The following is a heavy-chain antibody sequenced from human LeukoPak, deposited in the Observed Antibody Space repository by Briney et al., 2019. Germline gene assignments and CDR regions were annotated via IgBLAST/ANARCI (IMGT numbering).Heavy chain of an antibody. Sequence: SETLSLTCSVSSGSIGSGRYYWAWIRQPPGKGLEWIGSIYNTWSTSYNPSLKSRVTMSVDTSKNQFSLRLSSVTAADTAVYYCARNITSVIPAGYFDYWGQGTLVTVSS. CDR3: ARNITSVIPAGYFDY. CDR2: IYNTWST. CDR1: SGSIGSGRYY. V-gene: IGHV4-39*01. J-gene: IGHJ4*02. D-gene: IGHD2-2*01.